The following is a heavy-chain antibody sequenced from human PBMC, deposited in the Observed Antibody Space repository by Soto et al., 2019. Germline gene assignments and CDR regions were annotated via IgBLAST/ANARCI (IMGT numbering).Heavy chain of an antibody. Sequence: QGQLVQSGAEVRKPGASVKVSCQASGYIFNNYGLSWVRQVPGQGLEWVGCVGPYVGNTDYAPKFRYRVTTPADPINNTAYRGLRSLTSDNSALYYCARCFCSVGSCFPCSHFDVLCRGTLVSVSS. CDR3: ARCFCSVGSCFPCSHFDV. CDR2: VGPYVGNT. J-gene: IGHJ2*01. CDR1: GYIFNNYG. V-gene: IGHV1-18*01. D-gene: IGHD6-19*01.